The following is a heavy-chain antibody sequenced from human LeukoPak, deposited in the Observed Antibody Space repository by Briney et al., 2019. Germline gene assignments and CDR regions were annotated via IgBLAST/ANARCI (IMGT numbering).Heavy chain of an antibody. CDR1: GGSISSYY. J-gene: IGHJ4*02. V-gene: IGHV4-59*08. CDR2: IYYSGST. Sequence: PSETLSLTCTVSGGSISSYYWSWIRQPPGKGLEWIGYIYYSGSTNYNPSLKSRVTISVKTSKNQFSLKLSSVTAADTAVYYCARQTGSGLFILPGGQGTLVTVSS. CDR3: ARQTGSGLFILP. D-gene: IGHD3/OR15-3a*01.